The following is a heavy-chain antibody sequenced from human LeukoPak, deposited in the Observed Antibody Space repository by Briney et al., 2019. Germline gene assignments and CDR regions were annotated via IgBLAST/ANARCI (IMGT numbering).Heavy chain of an antibody. Sequence: ASVKVSCKASGYTFTSYGISWVRQAPGQGLEWMGWISAYNGNTNYAQKLQGRVTMTTDTSTSTVYMELRSLRSDDTAVYYCARGSPVDSSGYAFRYYYYGMDVWGQGTTVTVSS. CDR1: GYTFTSYG. D-gene: IGHD3-22*01. CDR2: ISAYNGNT. CDR3: ARGSPVDSSGYAFRYYYYGMDV. J-gene: IGHJ6*02. V-gene: IGHV1-18*01.